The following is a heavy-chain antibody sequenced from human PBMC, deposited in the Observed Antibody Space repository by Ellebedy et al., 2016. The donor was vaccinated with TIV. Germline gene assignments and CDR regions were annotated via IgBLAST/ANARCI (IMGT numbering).Heavy chain of an antibody. CDR2: ISGSGLST. CDR3: AKCGSVSYYAPPDY. V-gene: IGHV3-23*01. D-gene: IGHD3-10*01. Sequence: GESLKISCAASGFKFRDFALGWVRQARGKGLQWVSGISGSGLSTFYADSVKGRFTISRDNSNNTVHLHLNSLRAEDTALYFCAKCGSVSYYAPPDYWGRGTLVTVSS. CDR1: GFKFRDFA. J-gene: IGHJ4*02.